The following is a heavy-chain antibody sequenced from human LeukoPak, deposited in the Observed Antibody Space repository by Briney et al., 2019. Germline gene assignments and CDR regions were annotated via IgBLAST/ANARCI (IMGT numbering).Heavy chain of an antibody. Sequence: SETLSLTCAVSGGSISSNNWWGWVRQPPGKGLEWIGEIYHSGSPNYNPSLKSRVTISVDTSKNQFSLKLSSVTAADTAVYYCARLEYSSSWYRSHWFDPWGQGTLVTVSS. CDR3: ARLEYSSSWYRSHWFDP. CDR1: GGSISSNNW. V-gene: IGHV4-4*02. J-gene: IGHJ5*02. D-gene: IGHD6-13*01. CDR2: IYHSGSP.